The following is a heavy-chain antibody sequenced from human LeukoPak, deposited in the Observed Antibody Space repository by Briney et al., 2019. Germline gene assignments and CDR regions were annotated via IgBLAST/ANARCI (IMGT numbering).Heavy chain of an antibody. J-gene: IGHJ4*02. CDR3: ARGPYCGGDCYPGFDY. CDR1: GYTFTSYG. Sequence: VSVKLSCKASGYTFTSYGISWVRQAPGQGLEWMGWISAYNGNTNYAQKLQGRVTMTTDTSTSTAYMELRSLRSDDTAVYYCARGPYCGGDCYPGFDYWGQGTLVTVSS. CDR2: ISAYNGNT. D-gene: IGHD2-21*02. V-gene: IGHV1-18*04.